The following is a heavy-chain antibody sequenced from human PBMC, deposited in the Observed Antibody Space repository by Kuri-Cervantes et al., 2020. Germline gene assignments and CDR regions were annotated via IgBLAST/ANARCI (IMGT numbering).Heavy chain of an antibody. CDR3: ATRPRDYYDSSGYLG. Sequence: ASVKVSCKASGYTFTGYYMHWVRQAPGQGLEWMGWINPNSGGTNYAQKFQGRVTMTRDTSTDTAYMELSSLRSEDTAVYYCATRPRDYYDSSGYLGWGQGTLVTVSS. CDR1: GYTFTGYY. J-gene: IGHJ4*02. CDR2: INPNSGGT. V-gene: IGHV1-2*02. D-gene: IGHD3-22*01.